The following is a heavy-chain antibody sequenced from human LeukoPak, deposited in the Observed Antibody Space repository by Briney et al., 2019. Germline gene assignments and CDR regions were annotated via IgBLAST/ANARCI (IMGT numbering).Heavy chain of an antibody. V-gene: IGHV3-23*01. D-gene: IGHD2-2*01. CDR3: AKGMAPDAMPGLYYYYGMDV. J-gene: IGHJ6*02. CDR1: GITFSTYA. CDR2: ISGRGANT. Sequence: GGSLRLSCAASGITFSTYAMTWVRQAPGKGLEWVSAISGRGANTYYSDSVKGRFTIYRDNSKKTLFLQMASLRAEDTAVYYCAKGMAPDAMPGLYYYYGMDVWGQGTTVTVSS.